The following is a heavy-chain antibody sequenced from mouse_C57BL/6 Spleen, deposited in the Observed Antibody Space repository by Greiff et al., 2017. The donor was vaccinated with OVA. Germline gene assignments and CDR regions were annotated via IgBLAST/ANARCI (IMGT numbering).Heavy chain of an antibody. D-gene: IGHD1-1*01. CDR2: ISSGSSTI. V-gene: IGHV5-17*01. CDR3: ARTVRDWNFDV. J-gene: IGHJ1*03. CDR1: GFTFSDYG. Sequence: EVKVVESGGGLVKPGGSLKLSCAASGFTFSDYGMHWVRQAPEKGLEWVAYISSGSSTIYYADTVKGRFTISRDNAKNTLFLQMTSLRSEDTAMYYCARTVRDWNFDVWGTGTTVTVSS.